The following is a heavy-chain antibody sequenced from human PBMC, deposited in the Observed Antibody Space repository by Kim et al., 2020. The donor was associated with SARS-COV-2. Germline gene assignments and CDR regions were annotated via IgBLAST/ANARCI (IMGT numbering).Heavy chain of an antibody. D-gene: IGHD2-8*01. V-gene: IGHV3-30*04. CDR1: GFTFSRYA. CDR3: ARVGWVLDYYYGMDV. J-gene: IGHJ6*02. CDR2: ISYDGITK. Sequence: GGSLRLSCAASGFTFSRYAMHWVRQAPGKGLEWVALISYDGITKYYAESMKGRFTFSRDNSKNTLYLEMNSLRVEDTAVYYCARVGWVLDYYYGMDVWGQGTTVTVSS.